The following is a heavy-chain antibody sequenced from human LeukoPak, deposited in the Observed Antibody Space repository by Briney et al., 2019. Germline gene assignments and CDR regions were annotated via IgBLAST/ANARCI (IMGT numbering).Heavy chain of an antibody. CDR3: ARGRHSSSWLRVPIYYYYYMDV. CDR1: GYSFTSYW. CDR2: MNPNSGNT. J-gene: IGHJ6*03. V-gene: IGHV1-8*03. D-gene: IGHD6-13*01. Sequence: GESLKISCKGSGYSFTSYWIGWVRQAPGQGLEWMGWMNPNSGNTGYAQKFQGRVTITRNTSISTACMELSSLRSEDTAVYYCARGRHSSSWLRVPIYYYYYMDVWGKGTTVTVSS.